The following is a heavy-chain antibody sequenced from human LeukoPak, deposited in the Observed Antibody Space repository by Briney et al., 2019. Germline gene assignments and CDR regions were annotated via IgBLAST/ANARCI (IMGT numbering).Heavy chain of an antibody. J-gene: IGHJ6*03. D-gene: IGHD5-18*01. V-gene: IGHV5-51*01. CDR3: ARLGLQRYYYYYYYMDV. CDR1: GYSFTSYW. CDR2: IYPGGSDT. Sequence: GESLKISCKGSGYSFTSYWIGWVRQMPGKGLEWMGIIYPGGSDTRYSPSFQGQVTISADKSISTAYLQWSSLKASDTAMYYCARLGLQRYYYYYYYMDVWGKGTTVTVSS.